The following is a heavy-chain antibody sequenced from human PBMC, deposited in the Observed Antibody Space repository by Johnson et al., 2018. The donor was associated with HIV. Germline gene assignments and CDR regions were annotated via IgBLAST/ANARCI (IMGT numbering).Heavy chain of an antibody. V-gene: IGHV3-33*05. Sequence: QVQLVESGGGVVQPGGSLRLSCAASGFTFSSYAMHWVRQAPAKGLEWVAVISYDGSDKYYADSVKGRFTISRDNSKNTLYLQMTSLRAEDTALYYCARTQWEQLRGAGASDCWGPGTLVTVSS. CDR3: ARTQWEQLRGAGASDC. CDR1: GFTFSSYA. CDR2: ISYDGSDK. J-gene: IGHJ3*01. D-gene: IGHD1-26*01.